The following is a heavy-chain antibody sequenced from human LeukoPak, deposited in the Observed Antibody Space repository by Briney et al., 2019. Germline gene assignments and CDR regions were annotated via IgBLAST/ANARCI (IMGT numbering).Heavy chain of an antibody. J-gene: IGHJ4*02. V-gene: IGHV3-74*01. Sequence: GGSLRLSCAASGFTFSSYWMHWVRQAPGKGLVWVSRINSDGSSTTYADSVKGRFTISRDDAKNTLYLQMNSLRAEDTAVYYCARAEGDFWSGYYSFDYWGQGTLVTVSS. CDR2: INSDGSST. CDR3: ARAEGDFWSGYYSFDY. CDR1: GFTFSSYW. D-gene: IGHD3-3*01.